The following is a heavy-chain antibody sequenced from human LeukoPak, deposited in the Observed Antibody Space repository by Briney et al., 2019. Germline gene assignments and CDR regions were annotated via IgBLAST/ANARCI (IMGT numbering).Heavy chain of an antibody. CDR3: ATYSSGWSYGY. D-gene: IGHD6-19*01. V-gene: IGHV4-38-2*02. CDR2: IYHSGST. CDR1: GYSISSGYY. Sequence: TSETLSLTCTVSGYSISSGYYWGWIRQPPGKGLEWIGSIYHSGSTYYNPSLKSRVTISVDTSKNQFSLKLSSVTAADTAVYYCATYSSGWSYGYWGQGTLVTVSS. J-gene: IGHJ4*02.